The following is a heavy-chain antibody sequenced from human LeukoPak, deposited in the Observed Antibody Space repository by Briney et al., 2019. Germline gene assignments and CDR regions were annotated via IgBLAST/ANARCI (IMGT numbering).Heavy chain of an antibody. D-gene: IGHD5-24*01. CDR2: VSRSGTTT. Sequence: GGSLRLSCAASGFTFSSYSVIWARQAPGKGLEWVSYVSRSGTTTYYADSVKGRFTISRDNGKNLVSLQMNSLRDEDTAVYYCARADRDGNKRFLDWGQGTLVTVSS. V-gene: IGHV3-48*02. CDR3: ARADRDGNKRFLD. CDR1: GFTFSSYS. J-gene: IGHJ4*02.